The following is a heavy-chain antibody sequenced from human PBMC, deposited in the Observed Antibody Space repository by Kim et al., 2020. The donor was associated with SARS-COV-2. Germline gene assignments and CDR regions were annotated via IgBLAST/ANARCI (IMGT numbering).Heavy chain of an antibody. V-gene: IGHV3-7*01. CDR3: ARGRRYLNWFDP. Sequence: YCVDSVKGRFTHPRDNAKDSLYLQMDSLRGGDTGVYYCARGRRYLNWFDPWGQGTLVTVSS. J-gene: IGHJ5*02. D-gene: IGHD1-1*01.